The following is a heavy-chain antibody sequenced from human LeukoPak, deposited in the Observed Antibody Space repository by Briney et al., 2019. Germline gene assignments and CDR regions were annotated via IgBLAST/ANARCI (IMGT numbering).Heavy chain of an antibody. CDR3: ARGEGFCGGHCFDAFDI. J-gene: IGHJ3*02. CDR1: GGSFSGYY. V-gene: IGHV4-34*01. Sequence: SETLSLTCAVYGGSFSGYYWSWIRQPPGKGRGWSGEINHSGRTNYNPSLKRRVEISVEKTKKKFSLKLSSVTAADTAVYYCARGEGFCGGHCFDAFDIWGQGTMVTVSS. CDR2: INHSGRT. D-gene: IGHD2-21*02.